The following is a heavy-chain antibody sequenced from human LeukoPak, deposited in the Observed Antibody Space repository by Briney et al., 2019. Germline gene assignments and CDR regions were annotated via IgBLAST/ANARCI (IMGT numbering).Heavy chain of an antibody. V-gene: IGHV4-38-2*02. CDR1: GYSISSGYY. CDR3: ARDQGEGFLEPL. J-gene: IGHJ4*02. D-gene: IGHD3-3*01. CDR2: IYHSGST. Sequence: PSETLSLTCTVSGYSISSGYYWGWIRQPPGKGLEWIGSIYHSGSTYYNPSLKSRVSISVDTSKNQFSLKLSSVTAADTAVYYCARDQGEGFLEPLWGQGTLVTVSS.